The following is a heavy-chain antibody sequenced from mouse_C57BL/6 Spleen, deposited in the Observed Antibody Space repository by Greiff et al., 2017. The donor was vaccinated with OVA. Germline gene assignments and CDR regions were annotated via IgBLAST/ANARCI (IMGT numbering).Heavy chain of an antibody. V-gene: IGHV8-12*01. CDR2: IYWDDDK. J-gene: IGHJ1*03. D-gene: IGHD1-1*01. Sequence: QVTLKESGPGILQSSQTLSLTCSFSGFSLSTSGMGVSWIRQPSGKGLEWLAHIYWDDDKRYNPSLKSRLTISKDTSRNQVFLKITSVDTADTATYYGAFYYGSSYGYFDVWGTGTTVTVSS. CDR3: AFYYGSSYGYFDV. CDR1: GFSLSTSGMG.